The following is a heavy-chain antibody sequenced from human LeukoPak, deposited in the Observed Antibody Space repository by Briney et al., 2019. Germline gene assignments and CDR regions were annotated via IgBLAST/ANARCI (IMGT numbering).Heavy chain of an antibody. J-gene: IGHJ4*02. V-gene: IGHV1-18*01. Sequence: GASVKVSCKASGYTFTSYGITWVRQAPGQGLEWMGWISAYNGNTNYAQKLQGRVTMTTDTSTSTAYMELRSLRSDDTAVYYCARVGRAFYDFWSGPDQDFDYWGQGTLVTVSS. D-gene: IGHD3-3*01. CDR3: ARVGRAFYDFWSGPDQDFDY. CDR1: GYTFTSYG. CDR2: ISAYNGNT.